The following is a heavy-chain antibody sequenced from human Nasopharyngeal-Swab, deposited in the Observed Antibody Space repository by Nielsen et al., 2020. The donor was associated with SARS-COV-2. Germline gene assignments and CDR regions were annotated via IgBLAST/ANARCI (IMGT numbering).Heavy chain of an antibody. V-gene: IGHV4-59*01. CDR3: AGGFEYGSGSYYWTYYYYYMDV. CDR2: IYYRGST. CDR1: GGSISSYY. Sequence: SETLSLTCTVSGGSISSYYWSWIRQPPGKGLEWIGYIYYRGSTNYNPSLKSRVTISVETPKNQFSLKLSSVTAADTAVYYCAGGFEYGSGSYYWTYYYYYMDVWGKGTTVTVSS. J-gene: IGHJ6*03. D-gene: IGHD3-10*01.